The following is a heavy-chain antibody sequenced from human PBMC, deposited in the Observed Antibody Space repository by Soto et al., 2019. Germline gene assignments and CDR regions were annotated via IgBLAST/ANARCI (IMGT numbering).Heavy chain of an antibody. CDR1: GYTFTDYW. D-gene: IGHD3-3*01. Sequence: PGESLKISCKASGYTFTDYWIGWVRQMPGKGLEWMGIIYPGDSDTKYSPSFQGQVTISADKSISTVYLQWSSLKASDTAMYYCARSPDYDVWSGSYSWGQGTLVTVSS. CDR2: IYPGDSDT. J-gene: IGHJ5*02. V-gene: IGHV5-51*01. CDR3: ARSPDYDVWSGSYS.